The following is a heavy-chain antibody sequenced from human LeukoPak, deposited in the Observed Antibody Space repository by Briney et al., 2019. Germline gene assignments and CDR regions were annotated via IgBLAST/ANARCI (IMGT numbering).Heavy chain of an antibody. V-gene: IGHV5-51*01. CDR1: GYSFTSYW. CDR3: ARRATVTTVDDAFDI. CDR2: IYPGDSDT. Sequence: LGESLKISCKGSGYSFTSYWIGWVRQMPGKGLEWMGIIYPGDSDTRYSPSFQGQVTISADKSISTAYLQWSSLKASDTAMYYCARRATVTTVDDAFDIWGQGTMVTVSS. J-gene: IGHJ3*02. D-gene: IGHD4-17*01.